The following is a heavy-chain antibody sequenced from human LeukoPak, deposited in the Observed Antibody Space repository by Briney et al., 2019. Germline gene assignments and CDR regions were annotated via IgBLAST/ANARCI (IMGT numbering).Heavy chain of an antibody. J-gene: IGHJ4*02. Sequence: ASVKVSCKGSGYTFTDYFLHWVRQAPGQGLEWVGYINPRDGGTSSPPNFRGRVTMTTDASSSTVYMELSRLTSDDTAIYYCAREGNGLLSKDLDYWGQGTLVTVSS. CDR3: AREGNGLLSKDLDY. D-gene: IGHD2-15*01. CDR2: INPRDGGT. CDR1: GYTFTDYF. V-gene: IGHV1-2*02.